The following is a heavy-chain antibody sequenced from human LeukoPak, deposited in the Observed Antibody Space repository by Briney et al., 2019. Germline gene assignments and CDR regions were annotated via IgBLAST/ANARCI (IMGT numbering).Heavy chain of an antibody. CDR1: GYTLTELS. D-gene: IGHD3-3*01. J-gene: IGHJ4*02. CDR3: ATEGVRDFWSGYSL. V-gene: IGHV1-24*01. CDR2: FDPEDGET. Sequence: ASVTVSCTVSGYTLTELSMHRVRQAPGKGLEWMGGFDPEDGETIYAQKFQGRVTMTEDTSTDTAYMELSSLRSEDTAVYYCATEGVRDFWSGYSLWGQGTLVTVSS.